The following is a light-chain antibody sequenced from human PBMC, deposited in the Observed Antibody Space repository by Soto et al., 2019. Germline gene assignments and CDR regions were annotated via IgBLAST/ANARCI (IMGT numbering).Light chain of an antibody. Sequence: EIVLTQSPATLSLSPGERATLSCRASQSVSGCLAWYQQKPGQAPRLLIYGAFNRATGIPARFSGSGSGTDFTLTISSLEPEDSAVYYCQQRNVWPPVTFGQGTRLEIK. CDR1: QSVSGC. J-gene: IGKJ5*01. CDR3: QQRNVWPPVT. CDR2: GAF. V-gene: IGKV3-11*01.